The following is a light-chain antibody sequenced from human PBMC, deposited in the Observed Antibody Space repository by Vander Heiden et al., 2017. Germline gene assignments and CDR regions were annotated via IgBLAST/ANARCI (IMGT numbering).Light chain of an antibody. CDR1: SSNIGNNY. J-gene: IGLJ3*02. CDR3: GTWDSSLSAGV. CDR2: ENN. Sequence: QSVLPQPPSVSAAPAQKVTISCSGSSSNIGNNYVSWYQQLPGTAPKLLIYENNKRPSGIPDRFSGSKSGTSATLGITGLQTGDEADYYCGTWDSSLSAGVFGGGTKLTVL. V-gene: IGLV1-51*02.